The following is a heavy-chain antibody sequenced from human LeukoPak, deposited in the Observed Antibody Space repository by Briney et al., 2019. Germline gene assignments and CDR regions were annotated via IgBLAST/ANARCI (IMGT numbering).Heavy chain of an antibody. J-gene: IGHJ3*02. Sequence: SETLSLTCTVSGDSISSSSYYWGWIRQPPGKGLEWIGSIYYSGSTYYNPSLKSRVTISVDTSKNQFSLKLSSVTAADTAVYYCARAGSSTVVNTCDIWGQGTMVTVSS. V-gene: IGHV4-39*01. CDR2: IYYSGST. CDR3: ARAGSSTVVNTCDI. D-gene: IGHD4-23*01. CDR1: GDSISSSSYY.